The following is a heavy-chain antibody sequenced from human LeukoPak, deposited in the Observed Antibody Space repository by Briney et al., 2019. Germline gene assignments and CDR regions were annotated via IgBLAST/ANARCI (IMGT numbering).Heavy chain of an antibody. J-gene: IGHJ4*02. D-gene: IGHD3-16*01. CDR2: INTDGSST. Sequence: GGSLRLSCAASGFTFSTYWMHWVRQGPGKGLVWVARINTDGSSTSYADSVKGRFTISRDNSKNTLYLQMNSLRAEDTAVYYCAREYGGHGGTFDYWGQGTLVTVSS. CDR1: GFTFSTYW. V-gene: IGHV3-74*01. CDR3: AREYGGHGGTFDY.